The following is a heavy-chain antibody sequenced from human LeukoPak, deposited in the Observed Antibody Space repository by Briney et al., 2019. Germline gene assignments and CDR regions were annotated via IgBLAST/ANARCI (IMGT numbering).Heavy chain of an antibody. J-gene: IGHJ6*02. CDR2: IYYSGST. V-gene: IGHV4-59*01. CDR3: AASIAARPPYYGMDV. CDR1: GGSISSYY. Sequence: SETLSLTCTVSGGSISSYYWSWIRQPPGKGLEWIGYIYYSGSTNYNPSLKSRVTISVDTSKNQFSLKLSSVTAADTAVYYCAASIAARPPYYGMDVWGQGTTVTVSS. D-gene: IGHD6-6*01.